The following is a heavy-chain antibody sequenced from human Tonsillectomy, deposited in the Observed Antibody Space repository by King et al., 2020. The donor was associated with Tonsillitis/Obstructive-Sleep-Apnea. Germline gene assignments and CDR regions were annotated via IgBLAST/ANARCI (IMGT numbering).Heavy chain of an antibody. D-gene: IGHD3-16*01. CDR2: ISSSSSYI. Sequence: QLVQSGGGLVKPGGSLRLSCAASGFTFSSYSMNWVRQAPGKGLEWVSSISSSSSYIYYADSVKGRFTISRDNAKNSLYLKMNSLRAEETAVYYCARDPGGLHWFDPWGQGTLVTVSS. CDR3: ARDPGGLHWFDP. V-gene: IGHV3-21*01. CDR1: GFTFSSYS. J-gene: IGHJ5*02.